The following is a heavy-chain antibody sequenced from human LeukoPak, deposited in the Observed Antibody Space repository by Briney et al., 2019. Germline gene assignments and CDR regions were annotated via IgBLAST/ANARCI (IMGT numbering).Heavy chain of an antibody. J-gene: IGHJ3*02. V-gene: IGHV1-69*13. D-gene: IGHD1-26*01. Sequence: ASVKVSCKASGGTFSSYAISWVRQAPGQGLEWMGGIIPIFGTANYAQKFQGRVTITADESTSTAYMELRSLRSDDTAVYYCASHLVGATGAFDIWGQGTMVTVSS. CDR2: IIPIFGTA. CDR3: ASHLVGATGAFDI. CDR1: GGTFSSYA.